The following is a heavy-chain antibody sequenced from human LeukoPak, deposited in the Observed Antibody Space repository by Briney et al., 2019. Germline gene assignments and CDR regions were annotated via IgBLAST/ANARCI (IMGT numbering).Heavy chain of an antibody. D-gene: IGHD2-15*01. Sequence: DSVQGRFTISRGNSKNTLYLQMNSLRAEDTAVYYCARGPRPDTVVVVAATPDFDYWGQGTLVTVSS. CDR3: ARGPRPDTVVVVAATPDFDY. J-gene: IGHJ4*02. V-gene: IGHV3-30*07.